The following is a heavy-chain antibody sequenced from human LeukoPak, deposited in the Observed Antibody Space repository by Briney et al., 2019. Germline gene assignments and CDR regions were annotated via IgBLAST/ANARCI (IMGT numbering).Heavy chain of an antibody. CDR2: ISSSGSTI. D-gene: IGHD3-10*01. Sequence: GGSLRLSCAASGFTFSSYSMNWVRQAPGKGLEWVSYISSSGSTIYYADSVKGRFTISRDNAKNSLYLKMNSLRAEDTAVYYCARRVWFGELLTWGQGTLVTVSS. V-gene: IGHV3-48*04. J-gene: IGHJ4*02. CDR1: GFTFSSYS. CDR3: ARRVWFGELLT.